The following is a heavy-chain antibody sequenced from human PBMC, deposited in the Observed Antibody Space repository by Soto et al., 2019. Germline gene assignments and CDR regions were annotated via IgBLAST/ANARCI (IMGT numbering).Heavy chain of an antibody. D-gene: IGHD6-25*01. CDR1: GGSISSGGYS. J-gene: IGHJ6*02. V-gene: IGHV4-30-2*01. CDR2: IYHSGST. CDR3: ARGGQRAPHYYYCYGMDV. Sequence: QLQLQESGSGLVKPSQTLSLTCAVSGGSISSGGYSWSWIRQPPGKGLEWIGYIYHSGSTCYNPSLKSRVTISVDRSKNQFSLKLSSVTAADTAVYYCARGGQRAPHYYYCYGMDVWGQGTTVTVSS.